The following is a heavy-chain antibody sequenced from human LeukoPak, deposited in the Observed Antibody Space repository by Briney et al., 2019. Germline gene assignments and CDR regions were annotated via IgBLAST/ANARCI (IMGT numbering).Heavy chain of an antibody. V-gene: IGHV4-59*02. D-gene: IGHD3/OR15-3a*01. CDR3: VGGGDWLPEY. J-gene: IGHJ4*01. Sequence: PSETLSLTCIVSGASVSGKFWSWIRHSQGTGLEWIGLIYYSGSTKFTPSLKIRVAMSVAPSNTQFSLSLNSVTTADTAVYFCVGGGDWLPEYWGRGTQVIVSS. CDR1: GASVSGKF. CDR2: IYYSGST.